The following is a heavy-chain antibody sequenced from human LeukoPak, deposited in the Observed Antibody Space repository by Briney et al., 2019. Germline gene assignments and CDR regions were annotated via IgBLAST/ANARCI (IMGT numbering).Heavy chain of an antibody. D-gene: IGHD2-2*01. CDR2: ISSNGGST. J-gene: IGHJ5*02. V-gene: IGHV3-64D*06. CDR1: GFTFSSYA. Sequence: PGGSLRLSCAASGFTFSSYAMHWVRQAPGKGLEYVSAISSNGGSTYYADSVKGRFTISRDNSKNTLYLQMSSLRAEDTAVYYCVKDAVPAAMHGNWFDPWGQGTLVTVSS. CDR3: VKDAVPAAMHGNWFDP.